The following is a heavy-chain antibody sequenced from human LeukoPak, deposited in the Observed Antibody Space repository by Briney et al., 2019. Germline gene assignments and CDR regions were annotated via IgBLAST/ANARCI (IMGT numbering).Heavy chain of an antibody. D-gene: IGHD3-3*01. CDR2: ISGSTTYK. CDR3: ARLNDLWSGYSTGYYYYMDV. V-gene: IGHV3-21*01. J-gene: IGHJ6*03. Sequence: PGGSLRLSCAASGFTFNKYNINWVRQAPGKGLEWVSFISGSTTYKYYADSVKGRFTISRDNAKNSLYLQMNSLRAEDTAVYYCARLNDLWSGYSTGYYYYMDVWGKGTTVTVSS. CDR1: GFTFNKYN.